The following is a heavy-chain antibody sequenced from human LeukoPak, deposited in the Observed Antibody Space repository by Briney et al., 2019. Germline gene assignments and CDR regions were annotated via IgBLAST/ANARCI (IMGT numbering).Heavy chain of an antibody. V-gene: IGHV4-39*01. CDR3: GGSPSGYWCNFDW. CDR2: IYYSGST. Sequence: SETLSLTCTVSGGSISSNNYYWGWIRQPPGKGLEWIGSIYYSGSTYNNPSLKSRFTISVDTTKNQFSLKLTSVTAADTAVYYCGGSPSGYWCNFDWWGQGTLVTVSS. CDR1: GGSISSNNYY. J-gene: IGHJ4*02. D-gene: IGHD3-3*01.